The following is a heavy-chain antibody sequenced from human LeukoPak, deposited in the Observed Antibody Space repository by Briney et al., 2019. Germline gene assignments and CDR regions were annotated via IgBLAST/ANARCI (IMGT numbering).Heavy chain of an antibody. V-gene: IGHV1-18*01. D-gene: IGHD3-10*01. CDR1: GYTFTSYG. CDR3: ARASGGYYYYYMDV. CDR2: ISAYNGNT. J-gene: IGHJ6*03. Sequence: AASVKVSCKASGYTFTSYGISWVRQAPGQGLEWMGWISAYNGNTNYAQKLQGRVTMTTDTSTSTAYMELRSLRSDDTAVYYCARASGGYYYYYMDVWGKGTTVTVS.